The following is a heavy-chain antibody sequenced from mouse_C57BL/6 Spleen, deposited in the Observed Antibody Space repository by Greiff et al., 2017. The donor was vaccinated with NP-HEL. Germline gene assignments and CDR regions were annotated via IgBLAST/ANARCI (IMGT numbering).Heavy chain of an antibody. CDR3: ARSNYYGAMDY. CDR1: GYAFSSYW. D-gene: IGHD2-1*01. Sequence: QVQLQQSGAELVKPGASVKISCKASGYAFSSYWMNWVKQRPGKGLEWIGQIYPGDGDTNYNGKFKGKATLTADKSSSTAYMQRSSLTSEDSAVYCCARSNYYGAMDYWGQGTSVTVSS. J-gene: IGHJ4*01. V-gene: IGHV1-80*01. CDR2: IYPGDGDT.